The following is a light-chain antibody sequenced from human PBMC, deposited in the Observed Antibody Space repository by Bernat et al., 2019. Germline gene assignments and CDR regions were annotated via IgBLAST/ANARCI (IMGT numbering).Light chain of an antibody. CDR3: QQYGSSPPWT. Sequence: ENVLTQSPGTLSLSPGERATLSCRASQSVSSSYLAWYQQKPGQAPRLLIYGVSSRATGIPDRFSGSGSGTDFTLTISRLEPEDFAVYYCQQYGSSPPWTFGQGTKVEIK. V-gene: IGKV3-20*01. CDR2: GVS. CDR1: QSVSSSY. J-gene: IGKJ1*01.